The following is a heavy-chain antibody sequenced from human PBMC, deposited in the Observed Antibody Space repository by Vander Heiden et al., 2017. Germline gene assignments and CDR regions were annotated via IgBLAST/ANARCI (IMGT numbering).Heavy chain of an antibody. CDR1: GFTFSSYW. D-gene: IGHD2-2*01. J-gene: IGHJ6*02. Sequence: EVQLVESGGGLVQPGGSLRLSCAASGFTFSSYWIHWVRQAPGKGLVWVSRINSDGSSTSYADSVKGRFTISRDNAKNTLYLQMNSLRAEDTAVYYCASQVPAATNYYGMDVWGQGTTVTVSS. V-gene: IGHV3-74*01. CDR3: ASQVPAATNYYGMDV. CDR2: INSDGSST.